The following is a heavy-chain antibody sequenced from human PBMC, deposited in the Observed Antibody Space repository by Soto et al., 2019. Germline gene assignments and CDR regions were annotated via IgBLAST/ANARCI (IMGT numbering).Heavy chain of an antibody. CDR3: ARIFGNLFDP. CDR2: IYHSGST. V-gene: IGHV4-39*01. Sequence: SETLSLTCSVSGGSVSSTSYYWGWIRQPPGKGLEWIGSIYHSGSTYYNPSLRSRVTISVDTSKSQFSLKLSSVTAADTAVYYCARIFGNLFDPWGQGMLVTVSS. D-gene: IGHD1-7*01. J-gene: IGHJ5*02. CDR1: GGSVSSTSYY.